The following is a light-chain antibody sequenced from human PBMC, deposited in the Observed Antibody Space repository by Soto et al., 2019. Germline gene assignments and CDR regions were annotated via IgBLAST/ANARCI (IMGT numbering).Light chain of an antibody. CDR2: EVS. CDR1: SSDVGRYNY. CDR3: SSYTSSSTRV. Sequence: QSGLTQPASLSGSPGQSITISCTGTSSDVGRYNYVSWYQQHPGKAPKLMIYEVSNRPSGVSNRFSGSKSGNTASLTISGLQAEDEADYYCSSYTSSSTRVFGTGTKVTVL. J-gene: IGLJ1*01. V-gene: IGLV2-14*01.